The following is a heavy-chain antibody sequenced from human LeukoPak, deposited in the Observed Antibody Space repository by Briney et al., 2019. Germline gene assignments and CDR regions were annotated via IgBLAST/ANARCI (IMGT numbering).Heavy chain of an antibody. D-gene: IGHD3-3*01. CDR3: ASQTYYAFWSGYYYYYMDV. CDR1: GFTFSSYW. J-gene: IGHJ6*03. Sequence: PGESLRLSCAASGFTFSSYWMSWVRQAPGKGLELVANIKQDGSEKYYVDSVKGRFTISRDNAKNSLYLQMNSLRAVDTAVYYCASQTYYAFWSGYYYYYMDVWGKGTTVTVSS. V-gene: IGHV3-7*01. CDR2: IKQDGSEK.